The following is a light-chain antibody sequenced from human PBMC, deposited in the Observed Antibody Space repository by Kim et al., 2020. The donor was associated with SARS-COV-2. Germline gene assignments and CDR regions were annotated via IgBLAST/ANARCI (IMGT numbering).Light chain of an antibody. J-gene: IGKJ4*01. CDR1: ETISTS. V-gene: IGKV1-5*03. CDR2: KAS. CDR3: QQENTYPLT. Sequence: ASVGDRVTITCRASETISTSLAWYQQKPGEAPKLLIYKASILEGGVPSRFSGSGSGTEFTLTISSLQPDDFASYYCQQENTYPLTFGGGTQVDIK.